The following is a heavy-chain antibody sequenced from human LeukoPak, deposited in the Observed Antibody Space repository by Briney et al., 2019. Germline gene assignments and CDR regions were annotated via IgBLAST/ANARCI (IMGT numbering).Heavy chain of an antibody. V-gene: IGHV3-53*04. CDR2: IYSGDSGVST. CDR3: ARSAARLRYYYAMDV. CDR1: GFSVSNTY. Sequence: GGSLRLSCAASGFSVSNTYMSWVRQAPGQGLEWVSVIYSGDSGVSTYYADSVKGRFTISRHNSKNTQYLQMSSLGAEDTAVYFCARSAARLRYYYAMDVWGQGTTVTVCS. D-gene: IGHD6-6*01. J-gene: IGHJ6*02.